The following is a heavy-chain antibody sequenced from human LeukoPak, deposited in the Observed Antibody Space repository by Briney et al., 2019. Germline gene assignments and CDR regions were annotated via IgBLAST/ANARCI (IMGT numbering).Heavy chain of an antibody. Sequence: PGRSLRLSCAASGFTFSSYAMHWVRQAPGKGLGWVAVMSYDGSNKYYADSVKGRFTISRDNSKNTLYLQMNSLRAEDTAVYYCAREGDYVWGSYRENDAFDIWGQGTMVTVSS. D-gene: IGHD3-16*02. CDR3: AREGDYVWGSYRENDAFDI. V-gene: IGHV3-30*01. CDR1: GFTFSSYA. CDR2: MSYDGSNK. J-gene: IGHJ3*02.